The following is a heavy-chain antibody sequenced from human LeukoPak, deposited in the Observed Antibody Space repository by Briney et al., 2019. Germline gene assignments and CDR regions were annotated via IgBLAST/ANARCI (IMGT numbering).Heavy chain of an antibody. CDR1: GYTFTSYG. V-gene: IGHV1-69*13. J-gene: IGHJ4*02. CDR3: ARSYGDDQFDY. CDR2: IIPIFGTA. Sequence: SVKVSCKASGYTFTSYGINWVRQAPGQGLEWMGGIIPIFGTAKYAQKFQGRVTITADESTSTAYMELSSLRSEDTAVYYCARSYGDDQFDYWGQGTLVTVSS. D-gene: IGHD4-17*01.